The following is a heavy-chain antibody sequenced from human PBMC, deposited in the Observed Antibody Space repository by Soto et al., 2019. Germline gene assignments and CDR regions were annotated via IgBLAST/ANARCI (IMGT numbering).Heavy chain of an antibody. CDR1: GFTFSSYG. Sequence: GSLRLSCAASGFTFSSYGMHWVRQAPGKGLELVAVISYDGSNKYYADSVKGRFTISRDNSKNTLYLQMKSLRAEDTAVYYCAKDRARDRYGLGYYYYGMDXWGQGTSVTVS. D-gene: IGHD5-18*01. CDR3: AKDRARDRYGLGYYYYGMDX. J-gene: IGHJ6*02. CDR2: ISYDGSNK. V-gene: IGHV3-30*18.